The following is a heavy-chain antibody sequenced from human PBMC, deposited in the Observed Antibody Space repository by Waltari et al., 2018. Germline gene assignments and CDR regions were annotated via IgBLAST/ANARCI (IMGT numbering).Heavy chain of an antibody. V-gene: IGHV4-61*02. CDR3: ARASQLQSDFDY. CDR1: GGSISSGSYY. Sequence: QVQLQESGPGLVKPSQTLSLTCTVSGGSISSGSYYWSWIRQPAGKGLEWIGRIYTRGSTNYNPSLMSRVTISVDTSKNQFSLKLSSVTAADTAVYYCARASQLQSDFDYWGQGTLVTVSS. D-gene: IGHD2-2*01. J-gene: IGHJ4*02. CDR2: IYTRGST.